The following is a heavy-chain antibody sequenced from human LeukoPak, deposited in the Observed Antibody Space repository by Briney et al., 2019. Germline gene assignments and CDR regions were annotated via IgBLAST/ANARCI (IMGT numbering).Heavy chain of an antibody. CDR2: ISSSGSTT. V-gene: IGHV3-48*04. J-gene: IGHJ4*02. Sequence: GGSLRLSCAASGLTFSSYSMNWVRQAPGKGLEWLSYISSSGSTTYYADSVKGRFTIARDNAKNSLYLQMNSLRVEDTAMYYCTRGFDISDYWGQGTVVTVSS. D-gene: IGHD3-9*01. CDR3: TRGFDISDY. CDR1: GLTFSSYS.